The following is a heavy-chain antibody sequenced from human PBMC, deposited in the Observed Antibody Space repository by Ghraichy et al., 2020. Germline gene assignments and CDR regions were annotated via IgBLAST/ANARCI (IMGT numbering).Heavy chain of an antibody. Sequence: SQTRSLTCTVSGGSISSYYWSWIRQPPGKGLEWIGYIYYSGSTNYNPSLKSQATISVDASKNQFSLRLSSVTAADTAVYYCAVTGYSSSWDLANDYWGQGTLVTVSS. J-gene: IGHJ4*02. CDR1: GGSISSYY. CDR3: AVTGYSSSWDLANDY. V-gene: IGHV4-59*01. D-gene: IGHD6-13*01. CDR2: IYYSGST.